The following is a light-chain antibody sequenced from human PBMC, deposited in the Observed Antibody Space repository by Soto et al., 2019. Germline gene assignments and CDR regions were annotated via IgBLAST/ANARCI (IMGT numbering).Light chain of an antibody. CDR2: GAS. Sequence: IVLTQSPGTLSLSPGERVTLSCRASQSVTTRLAWYQHKPGQAPTLLMSGASNRASGVPVRFSGSGSGTDFTLTITRLEPEAFALYYCQQYGGSPITFGLGTRLEIK. CDR3: QQYGGSPIT. J-gene: IGKJ5*01. CDR1: QSVTTR. V-gene: IGKV3-20*01.